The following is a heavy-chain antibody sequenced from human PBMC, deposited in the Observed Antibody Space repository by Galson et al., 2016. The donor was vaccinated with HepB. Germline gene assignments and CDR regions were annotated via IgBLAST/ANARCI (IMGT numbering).Heavy chain of an antibody. J-gene: IGHJ4*02. CDR3: ARRQPRRGQWLVGGFDY. CDR1: GFTVSSNY. CDR2: IYSGGNT. V-gene: IGHV3-53*01. Sequence: LTLSCAASGFTVSSNYMSWVRQAPGKGLEWVSVIYSGGNTYYADSVKGRFTISRDKSKNTLYLQMNSLRADDTAVYYCARRQPRRGQWLVGGFDYWGQGTLVTVSS. D-gene: IGHD6-19*01.